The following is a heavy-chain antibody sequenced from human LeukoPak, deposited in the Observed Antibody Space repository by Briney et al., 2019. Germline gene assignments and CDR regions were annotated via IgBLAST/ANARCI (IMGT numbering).Heavy chain of an antibody. V-gene: IGHV3-7*01. Sequence: GGSLRLSCAASGFTFSNSWMSRLRQAPGKGLVWVASIKQDGSEKYYADSVKGRFTISRDNAKNSLYLQMNSLRAEDTALYYCARDRRGVGYRPQYYYYYYMDVWGKGTTVTVSS. CDR3: ARDRRGVGYRPQYYYYYYMDV. J-gene: IGHJ6*03. CDR1: GFTFSNSW. CDR2: IKQDGSEK. D-gene: IGHD5-24*01.